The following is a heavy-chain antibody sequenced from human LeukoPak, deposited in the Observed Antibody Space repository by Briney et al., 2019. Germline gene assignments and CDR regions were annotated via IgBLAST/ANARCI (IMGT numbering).Heavy chain of an antibody. CDR1: GFTFSSYT. CDR3: ARDPTPRYCSGGSCYTHYGMDV. CDR2: ISSSSSYI. D-gene: IGHD2-15*01. J-gene: IGHJ6*02. V-gene: IGHV3-21*01. Sequence: NPGGSLRLSCAASGFTFSSYTMNWVRQAPGKGLEWVSSISSSSSYIYYADSVKGRLTISRDNAKNSLYLQMNSLRAEDTAVYYCARDPTPRYCSGGSCYTHYGMDVWGQGTTVTASS.